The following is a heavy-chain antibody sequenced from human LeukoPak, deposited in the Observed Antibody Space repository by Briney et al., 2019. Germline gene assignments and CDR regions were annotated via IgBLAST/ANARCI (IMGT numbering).Heavy chain of an antibody. J-gene: IGHJ4*02. CDR1: GFTFSSYW. CDR2: INTDGSST. D-gene: IGHD3-10*01. CDR3: AKVLWFGETEYYFDY. Sequence: GGSLRLSCAASGFTFSSYWMHWVRQAPGKGLVWVSRINTDGSSTNYADSVKGRFTISRDNAKNTLYLQMNSLRAEDTAVYYCAKVLWFGETEYYFDYWGQGTLVTVSS. V-gene: IGHV3-74*01.